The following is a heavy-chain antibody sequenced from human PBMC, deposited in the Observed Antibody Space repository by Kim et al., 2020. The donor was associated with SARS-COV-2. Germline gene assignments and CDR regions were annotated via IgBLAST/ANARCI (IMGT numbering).Heavy chain of an antibody. CDR2: IYPGGSDV. CDR1: GYNFLSYW. V-gene: IGHV5-51*01. CDR3: VRQDHSGFDY. Sequence: GESLKISCKTSGYNFLSYWIGWVRQTPGKGLEWMAIIYPGGSDVKYSPSFEGQVTISADKSTAFLQWNSLQASDTAVYYCVRQDHSGFDYWGQRTLVTVSS. J-gene: IGHJ4*02. D-gene: IGHD2-15*01.